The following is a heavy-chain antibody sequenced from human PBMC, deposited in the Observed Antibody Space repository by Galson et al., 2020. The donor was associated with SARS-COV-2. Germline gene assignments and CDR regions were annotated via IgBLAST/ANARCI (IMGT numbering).Heavy chain of an antibody. CDR1: GGSISSHNYY. J-gene: IGHJ6*02. CDR3: ARESSSRKPDYLYFYGMDV. CDR2: IYYSGKI. Sequence: SETLSLTCTVSGGSISSHNYYWGWTRQLPGKGLEWIGSIYYSGKIYFNPSLKSRVTISVDTSKNQFSLKLDSVTAADTAVYYCARESSSRKPDYLYFYGMDVWGQGTTVSVSS. D-gene: IGHD3-16*02. V-gene: IGHV4-39*07.